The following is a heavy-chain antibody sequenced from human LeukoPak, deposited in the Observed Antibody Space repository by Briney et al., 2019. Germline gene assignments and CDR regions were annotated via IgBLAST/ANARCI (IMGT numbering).Heavy chain of an antibody. Sequence: PSVTLSLTCTVSGGSISSDYWSWIRQPPGKGLEWIGYISYSGSTNYNPSLKSRVSISVDTSKNQFTLNLSSVTAADTAVYYCARDRFPYYWGQGTLVTVSS. CDR3: ARDRFPYY. V-gene: IGHV4-59*01. J-gene: IGHJ4*02. CDR2: ISYSGST. CDR1: GGSISSDY. D-gene: IGHD3-16*01.